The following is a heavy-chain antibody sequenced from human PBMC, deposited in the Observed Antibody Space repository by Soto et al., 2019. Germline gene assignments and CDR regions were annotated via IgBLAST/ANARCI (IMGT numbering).Heavy chain of an antibody. D-gene: IGHD3-10*01. J-gene: IGHJ4*02. CDR3: ARRLWFGELLSPSYYFDY. CDR2: ISGSGGST. CDR1: GFTFSSYA. Sequence: EVQLLESGGGLVQPGGSLRLSCAASGFTFSSYAMSWVRQAPGKGLEWVSAISGSGGSTYYADSVKGRFTISRANCKNTLYLQMNSLRAEDTAVYYCARRLWFGELLSPSYYFDYWGQGTLVTVSS. V-gene: IGHV3-23*01.